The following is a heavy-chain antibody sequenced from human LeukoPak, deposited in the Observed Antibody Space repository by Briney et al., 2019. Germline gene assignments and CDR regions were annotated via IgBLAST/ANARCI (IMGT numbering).Heavy chain of an antibody. CDR1: GYSFTSYW. J-gene: IGHJ3*02. Sequence: GESLKISCKGSGYSFTSYWIGWVRQMPGKGLEWMGIIYPGDSDTRYSPSFQGQVTISADKSISTAYLQWSSLKASDTAMYYCARHVRSDDCGGDCYWVWTAFDIWGQGTMVTVSS. CDR2: IYPGDSDT. D-gene: IGHD2-21*02. V-gene: IGHV5-51*01. CDR3: ARHVRSDDCGGDCYWVWTAFDI.